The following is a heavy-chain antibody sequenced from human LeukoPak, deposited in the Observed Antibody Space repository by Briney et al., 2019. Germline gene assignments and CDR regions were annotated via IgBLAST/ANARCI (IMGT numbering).Heavy chain of an antibody. CDR3: AKDRDHYFDY. J-gene: IGHJ4*02. Sequence: GGSLRLSCAASGFTFSSYGMHWVRQAPGKGLEWVAFIRYDGSNKYYADSVKGRFTISRDNSKNTLYLQMNSLRAEDTAVYYRAKDRDHYFDYWGQGTLVTVSS. CDR2: IRYDGSNK. V-gene: IGHV3-30*02. CDR1: GFTFSSYG.